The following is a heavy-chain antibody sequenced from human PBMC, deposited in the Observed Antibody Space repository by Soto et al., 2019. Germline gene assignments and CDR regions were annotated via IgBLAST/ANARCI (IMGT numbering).Heavy chain of an antibody. J-gene: IGHJ6*02. D-gene: IGHD1-26*01. CDR1: GFNFIGYT. CDR3: ARTRSAWSDFHYYSLDV. Sequence: GGSLRLSCEASGFNFIGYTMVWVRQGPGKGLEWVAFISYDSTKTYYADSVKGRFTISRDNSNSALYAQMNSLTGEDTAVYYCARTRSAWSDFHYYSLDVWGQGTTVTVSS. CDR2: ISYDSTKT. V-gene: IGHV3-30*03.